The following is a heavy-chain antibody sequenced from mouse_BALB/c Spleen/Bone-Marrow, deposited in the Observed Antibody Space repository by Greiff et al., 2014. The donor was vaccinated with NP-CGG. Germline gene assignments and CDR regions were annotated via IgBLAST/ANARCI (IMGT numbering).Heavy chain of an antibody. D-gene: IGHD2-4*01. CDR2: ISSRGSYT. CDR3: SRRSDYDYFDY. Sequence: EVNLVESGGDLVKPGGSLKLSCAASGFTFSSYGMSWVRQTPDKRLEWVATISSRGSYTFYPDSVKGRFTISRDNAKNTLYLQMSSLKSEDTAIYYCSRRSDYDYFDYWGQGTTLTVSS. V-gene: IGHV5-6*02. J-gene: IGHJ2*01. CDR1: GFTFSSYG.